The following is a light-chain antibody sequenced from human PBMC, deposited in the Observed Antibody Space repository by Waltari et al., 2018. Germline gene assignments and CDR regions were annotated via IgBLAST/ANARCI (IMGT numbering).Light chain of an antibody. CDR3: LLSYSGARV. J-gene: IGLJ3*02. CDR1: TGAVTSGHY. CDR2: DTN. Sequence: QAVVTQEPSLTVSPGGTVTLTCGSSTGAVTSGHYPYWFQQKPGQAPKTLIYDTNNKHPWTPDRFSGSLLEGKAALTLPGAQPEDEAEYYCLLSYSGARVFGGGAKLTVL. V-gene: IGLV7-46*01.